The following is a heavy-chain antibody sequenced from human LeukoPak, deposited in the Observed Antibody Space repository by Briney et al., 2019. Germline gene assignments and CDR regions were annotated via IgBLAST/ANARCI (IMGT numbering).Heavy chain of an antibody. CDR1: GFTSSGYW. J-gene: IGHJ3*01. Sequence: PGGSLRLSCAASGFTSSGYWMSWVRQAPGKGLEWVASIKQDGGPKKYVDPVRGRFTISGDIAKNSVYLQMNRLSAEDTALYYCAKLARGDGFDLWGHGTKVTVSS. CDR3: AKLARGDGFDL. V-gene: IGHV3-7*01. CDR2: IKQDGGPK.